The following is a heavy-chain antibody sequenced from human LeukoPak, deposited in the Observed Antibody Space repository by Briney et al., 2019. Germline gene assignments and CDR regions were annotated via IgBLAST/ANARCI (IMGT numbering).Heavy chain of an antibody. CDR3: ARAEYSSSSNFDY. V-gene: IGHV1-2*04. D-gene: IGHD6-6*01. CDR2: INPNSGGT. J-gene: IGHJ4*02. CDR1: GYTFTGYY. Sequence: GASVTVSCKASGYTFTGYYMHWVRQAPGQGLEWMGWINPNSGGTNYAQKFQGWVTMTRDTSISTAYMELSRLRSDDTVVYYCARAEYSSSSNFDYWGQGTLVTVSS.